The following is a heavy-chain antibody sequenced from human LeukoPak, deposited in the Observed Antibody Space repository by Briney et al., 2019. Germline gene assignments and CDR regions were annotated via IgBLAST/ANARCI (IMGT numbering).Heavy chain of an antibody. J-gene: IGHJ4*02. CDR1: GFTFSDAW. Sequence: GGSLRLSCVASGFTFSDAWMAWVRRAPGKGLEWVANIKEDGGVKNYVDSVRGRFTISRDNAKKSLFLQMNSLRAEDSAVYYCTRDRAYSSFDYWGQGTLVTVSS. CDR3: TRDRAYSSFDY. D-gene: IGHD6-13*01. V-gene: IGHV3-7*01. CDR2: IKEDGGVK.